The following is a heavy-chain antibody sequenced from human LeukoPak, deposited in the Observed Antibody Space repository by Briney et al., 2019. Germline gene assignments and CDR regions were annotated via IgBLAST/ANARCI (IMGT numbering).Heavy chain of an antibody. CDR1: GFTFSSYW. J-gene: IGHJ3*02. V-gene: IGHV3-7*01. CDR3: TRDRNYYDSSGYYDAFDI. CDR2: IKEDGSKI. Sequence: GGSLRLSCAASGFTFSSYWMIWVRQAPGKGLEWVANIKEDGSKIYYVDSVKGRFTISRENAKNSLYLQMNSLRAEDTAVYFCTRDRNYYDSSGYYDAFDIWGQGTMVTVSS. D-gene: IGHD3-22*01.